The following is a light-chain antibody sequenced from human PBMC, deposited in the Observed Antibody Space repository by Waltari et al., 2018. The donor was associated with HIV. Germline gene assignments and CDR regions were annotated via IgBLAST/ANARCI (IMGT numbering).Light chain of an antibody. Sequence: SYVLPQPPSVSLAPGTTARLTCEGNNHGSKGDHCSQQKPGQAPVFVIYYDSQRPSGIPERFSGSKSGNTATLTISRGEAGDEADYYCQLWDGTGDHPGVFGTGTQVTVL. V-gene: IGLV3-21*04. CDR3: QLWDGTGDHPGV. CDR2: YDS. J-gene: IGLJ1*01. CDR1: NHGSKG.